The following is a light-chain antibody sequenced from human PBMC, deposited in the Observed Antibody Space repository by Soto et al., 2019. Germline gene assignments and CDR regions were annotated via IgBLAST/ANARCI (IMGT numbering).Light chain of an antibody. J-gene: IGKJ2*01. CDR2: DAS. CDR3: HQYNNCPPVYT. V-gene: IGKV3D-15*01. CDR1: QSVSSK. Sequence: EIVMTQSPATLSVSPGERATLSCRASQSVSSKLAWYQQKPGQAPTLLIYDASTRAPGVPGRFSGSGSGTNFTPTTSSLQFEDFAVYYCHQYNNCPPVYTFGQGTKLEIK.